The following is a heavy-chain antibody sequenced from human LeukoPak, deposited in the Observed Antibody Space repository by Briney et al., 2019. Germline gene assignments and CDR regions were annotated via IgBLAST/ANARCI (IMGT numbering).Heavy chain of an antibody. CDR3: ARERSADDYGVYYYYGMDV. V-gene: IGHV1-69*04. J-gene: IGHJ6*02. D-gene: IGHD4-17*01. CDR2: IIPILGIA. Sequence: SVKVSCKASGGTFSSYAIIWVRQAPGQGLEWMGRIIPILGIANYAQKFQGRVTITADKSTSTAYMELSSLRSEDTAVYYCARERSADDYGVYYYYGMDVWGQGTTVTVSS. CDR1: GGTFSSYA.